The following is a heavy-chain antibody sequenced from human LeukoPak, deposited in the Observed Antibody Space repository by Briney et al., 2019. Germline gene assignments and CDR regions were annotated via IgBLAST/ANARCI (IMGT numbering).Heavy chain of an antibody. Sequence: SETLSLTCAVYGGSFSGYYWSWIRQPPGKGLEWIGSIYYSGSTYYNPSLKSRVTISVDTSKNQFSLKLSSVTAADTAVYYCARRQQLSDWGQGTLVTVSS. CDR3: ARRQQLSD. CDR1: GGSFSGYY. CDR2: IYYSGST. J-gene: IGHJ4*02. V-gene: IGHV4-34*01. D-gene: IGHD6-13*01.